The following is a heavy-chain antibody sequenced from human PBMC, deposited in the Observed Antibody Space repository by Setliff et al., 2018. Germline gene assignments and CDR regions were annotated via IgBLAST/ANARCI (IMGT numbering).Heavy chain of an antibody. Sequence: PSETLSLTCTVSGGSFTGTTYYWGWIRQSPGKGLEWIGTIINSGSTYYNPSLKSRVTMSVDTSKTQFSLKLSSVTAADTAVYYCARAMYSAGYYGGGYSYYYMDVWGKGTTVTVSS. D-gene: IGHD3-22*01. CDR3: ARAMYSAGYYGGGYSYYYMDV. CDR2: IINSGST. V-gene: IGHV4-39*01. CDR1: GGSFTGTTYY. J-gene: IGHJ6*03.